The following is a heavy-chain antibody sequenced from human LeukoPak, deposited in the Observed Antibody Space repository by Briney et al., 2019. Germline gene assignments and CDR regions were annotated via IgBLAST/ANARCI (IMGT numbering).Heavy chain of an antibody. D-gene: IGHD3-10*01. J-gene: IGHJ4*02. CDR2: IYYSGST. CDR3: ARQGYGSGSIHRDY. CDR1: GGSISSSSYY. Sequence: PSETLSLTCTVSGGSISSSSYYWGWIRQPPGKGLEWIGSIYYSGSTYYNPSLKSRVTISVDTSKNQFSLKLSSVTAADTAVYYCARQGYGSGSIHRDYWGQGTLVTVSS. V-gene: IGHV4-39*01.